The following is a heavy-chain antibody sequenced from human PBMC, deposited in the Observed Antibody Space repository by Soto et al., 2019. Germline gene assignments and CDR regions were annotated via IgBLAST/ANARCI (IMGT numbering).Heavy chain of an antibody. CDR2: ISSGSSTT. V-gene: IGHV3-48*01. CDR1: GFTFSSYS. D-gene: IGHD4-4*01. Sequence: EVQLVESGGGLVQPGGSLRLSCAASGFTFSSYSMNWVRQAPGKGLEWVSYISSGSSTTYYTDSVKGRFTTSRDNAKNSLYLQMNSLRAEDTAVYYCARASYTTRPFDYWGQGTLVTVSS. J-gene: IGHJ4*02. CDR3: ARASYTTRPFDY.